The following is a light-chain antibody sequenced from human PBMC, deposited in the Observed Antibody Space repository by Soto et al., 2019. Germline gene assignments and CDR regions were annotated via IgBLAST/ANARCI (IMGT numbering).Light chain of an antibody. V-gene: IGLV2-8*01. CDR1: ASDIGAYNF. CDR3: TSFAGSNKLI. CDR2: EVY. Sequence: QSALTQPPSASGSPGQSATISCTGAASDIGAYNFVSWYQQHPGKAPKLMIYEVYKRPSGVPDRFSGSKSGNTASLTVSGLQAEDEADYYCTSFAGSNKLIFGGGTKVTVL. J-gene: IGLJ2*01.